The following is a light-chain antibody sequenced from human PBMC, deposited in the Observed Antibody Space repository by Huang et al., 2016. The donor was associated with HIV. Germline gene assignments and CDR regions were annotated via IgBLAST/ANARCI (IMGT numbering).Light chain of an antibody. J-gene: IGKJ1*01. Sequence: AIQLTQSPSSLSASVGDRVTITCRASRDIKTYLAWFHQRPGRAPKFLIFDASFLESGVPSRFSGSGSGTEFTLTINGLQPEDFGTYYCQQVDSYPRTFGQGTNVDVK. CDR3: QQVDSYPRT. V-gene: IGKV1-13*02. CDR1: RDIKTY. CDR2: DAS.